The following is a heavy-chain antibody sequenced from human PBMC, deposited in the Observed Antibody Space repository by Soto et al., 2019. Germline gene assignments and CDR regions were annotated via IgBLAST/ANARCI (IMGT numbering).Heavy chain of an antibody. D-gene: IGHD6-19*01. CDR1: GFSLSSTGMS. CDR3: AHIVVAGIGYYFDY. J-gene: IGHJ4*02. CDR2: IYWDDDK. V-gene: IGHV2-5*02. Sequence: QITLKESGPTLVKPTQTLTLTCTFSGFSLSSTGMSVGWIRQPPGKALEWLALIYWDDDKRYSPFLKSRLTITKDTSKNQVVLTMSNMDPVDTARYYCAHIVVAGIGYYFDYWGQGTLVIVSS.